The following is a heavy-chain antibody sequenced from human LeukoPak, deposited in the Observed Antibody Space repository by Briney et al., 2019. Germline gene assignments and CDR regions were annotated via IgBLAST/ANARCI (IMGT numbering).Heavy chain of an antibody. J-gene: IGHJ4*02. V-gene: IGHV1-8*01. CDR2: MNPNSGNT. Sequence: GASVKVSCKASGYTFTSYDINWVRQATGQGLEWMGWMNPNSGNTGYAQKFQGRVTMTRNTSISTAYMELSSLRSEDTAVYYCARGHVNYYDSRGDLADYWGQGTLVTVSS. D-gene: IGHD3-22*01. CDR3: ARGHVNYYDSRGDLADY. CDR1: GYTFTSYD.